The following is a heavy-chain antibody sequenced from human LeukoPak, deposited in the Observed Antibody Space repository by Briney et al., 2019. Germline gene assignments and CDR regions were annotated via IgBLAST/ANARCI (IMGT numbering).Heavy chain of an antibody. CDR3: ATQPYSIVGATDYFDY. CDR2: INPSGGST. J-gene: IGHJ4*02. D-gene: IGHD1-26*01. CDR1: GYTFTSYY. V-gene: IGHV1-46*01. Sequence: ASVTVSCKASGYTFTSYYMHWVRQAPGQGLEWMGIINPSGGSTSYAQKFQGRVTMTRDTSTSTVYMELSSLRSEDTAVYYCATQPYSIVGATDYFDYWGQGTLVTVSS.